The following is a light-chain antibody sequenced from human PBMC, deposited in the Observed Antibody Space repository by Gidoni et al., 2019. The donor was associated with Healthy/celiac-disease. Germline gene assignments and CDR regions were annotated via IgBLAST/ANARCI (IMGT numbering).Light chain of an antibody. CDR2: GST. CDR1: QSVSSSY. CDR3: QQYGSSPYS. V-gene: IGKV3-20*01. J-gene: IGKJ2*03. Sequence: EIVLTQSPGTLSLSPGERAALSCRASQSVSSSYLACYQQQPGPAPSLIIYGSTSSGSGTDFTLTISRLEPEDFAVYYCQQYGSSPYSFGQGTKVEIK.